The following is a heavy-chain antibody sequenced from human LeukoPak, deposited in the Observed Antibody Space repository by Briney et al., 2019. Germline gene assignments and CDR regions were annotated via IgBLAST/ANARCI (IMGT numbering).Heavy chain of an antibody. V-gene: IGHV1-18*01. Sequence: ASVKVSCKASGYTFTSYGISWVRQAPGQGLEWMGWISAYNGNTSYAQKLQGRVTMTTDTSTSTAYMELRSLRSDDTAVYYCARKVEYSSSSGFNWFDPWGQGNLVTVSS. D-gene: IGHD6-6*01. CDR1: GYTFTSYG. J-gene: IGHJ5*02. CDR2: ISAYNGNT. CDR3: ARKVEYSSSSGFNWFDP.